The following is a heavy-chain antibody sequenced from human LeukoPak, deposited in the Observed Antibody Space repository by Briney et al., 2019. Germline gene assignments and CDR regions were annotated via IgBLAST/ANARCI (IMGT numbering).Heavy chain of an antibody. CDR3: ARDYRYGSRSYPDAFDI. CDR1: GFTFSSYW. J-gene: IGHJ3*02. V-gene: IGHV3-7*01. CDR2: IKQDGSEK. Sequence: GGSLRLSCAASGFTFSSYWMSWVRQAPGKGLEWVANIKQDGSEKYYVDSVKGRFTISRDNAKNSLYLQMNSLRAEDTAVYYCARDYRYGSRSYPDAFDIWGQGTMVTVSS. D-gene: IGHD3-10*01.